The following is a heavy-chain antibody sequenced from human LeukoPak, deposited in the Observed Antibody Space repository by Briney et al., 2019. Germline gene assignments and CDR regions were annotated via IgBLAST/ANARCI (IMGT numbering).Heavy chain of an antibody. CDR3: TRGPATDYYDTSGYCDY. Sequence: GGSLRLSCAASGFTLSNYAMHWVRQAPGKGLEWVTNISFDGRNTHYVDSVKGRFTISRDNPKNTLYLQMSSLRPEDTAVYYCTRGPATDYYDTSGYCDYWGQGTLVTVSS. CDR1: GFTLSNYA. D-gene: IGHD3-22*01. V-gene: IGHV3-30*04. CDR2: ISFDGRNT. J-gene: IGHJ4*02.